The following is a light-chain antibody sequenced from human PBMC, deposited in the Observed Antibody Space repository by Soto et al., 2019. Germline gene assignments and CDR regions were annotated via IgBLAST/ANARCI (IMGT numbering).Light chain of an antibody. Sequence: QSALTQPASVSGSPGQSITISCTGTSSDVGAYNYVSWYQQHPGKAPKLMIYDVNNRPSGISNRFSGSKSGNTASLTISRLQAEDEADYYCSSYTTSTTLVFGGGTKVTVL. CDR1: SSDVGAYNY. CDR3: SSYTTSTTLV. CDR2: DVN. V-gene: IGLV2-14*03. J-gene: IGLJ2*01.